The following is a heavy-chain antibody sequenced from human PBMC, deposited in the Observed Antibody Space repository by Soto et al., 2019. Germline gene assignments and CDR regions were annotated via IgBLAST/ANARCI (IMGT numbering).Heavy chain of an antibody. CDR1: GYTFTSYG. Sequence: GASVKVSCKASGYTFTSYGISWVRQAPGQGLEWMGWISAYNGNTNYAQKLQGRVTMTTDTSTSTAYMELRSLRSDDTAVYYCASPRSGYYINAEYFQHWGQGTLVTVSS. V-gene: IGHV1-18*01. J-gene: IGHJ1*01. D-gene: IGHD3-3*01. CDR3: ASPRSGYYINAEYFQH. CDR2: ISAYNGNT.